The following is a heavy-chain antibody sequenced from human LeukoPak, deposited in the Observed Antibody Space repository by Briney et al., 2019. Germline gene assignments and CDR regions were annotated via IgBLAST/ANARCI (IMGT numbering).Heavy chain of an antibody. D-gene: IGHD4-17*01. J-gene: IGHJ4*02. V-gene: IGHV1-18*01. CDR2: ISTYNGKT. CDR3: ARDGGGDYGFDY. Sequence: ASVKLSCKASGYTFTSYGISWVRQAPGQGLEWTGWISTYNGKTNYAQKLQARVTMTTDTSTSTAYMELRSLRSDDTAVYYCARDGGGDYGFDYWGQGTLVTVSS. CDR1: GYTFTSYG.